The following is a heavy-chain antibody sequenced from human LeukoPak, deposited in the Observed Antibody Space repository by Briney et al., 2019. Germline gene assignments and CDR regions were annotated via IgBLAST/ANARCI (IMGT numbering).Heavy chain of an antibody. Sequence: ASMKVSCKASGYTFTSYGISWVRQAPGQGLEWMGWISAYNGSTNYAQKLQGRVTMTTDTSTSTAYMELRSLRSDDTAVYYCARVGHSSSSSGWFDPWGQGTLVTVSS. CDR2: ISAYNGST. CDR3: ARVGHSSSSSGWFDP. V-gene: IGHV1-18*01. D-gene: IGHD6-6*01. J-gene: IGHJ5*02. CDR1: GYTFTSYG.